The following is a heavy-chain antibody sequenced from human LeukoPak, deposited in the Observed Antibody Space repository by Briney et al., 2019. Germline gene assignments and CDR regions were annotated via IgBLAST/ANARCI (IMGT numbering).Heavy chain of an antibody. Sequence: NPGGSLRLSCAASGFTFSSYSMNWVRQAPGKGLEWVSSISSISSYIYYADSVKGRFTISRDNAKNSLYLQMNSLRAEDTAVYYCARGLSYYDILTGYYKPYDYWGQGALVTVSS. CDR1: GFTFSSYS. J-gene: IGHJ4*02. CDR3: ARGLSYYDILTGYYKPYDY. D-gene: IGHD3-9*01. CDR2: ISSISSYI. V-gene: IGHV3-21*01.